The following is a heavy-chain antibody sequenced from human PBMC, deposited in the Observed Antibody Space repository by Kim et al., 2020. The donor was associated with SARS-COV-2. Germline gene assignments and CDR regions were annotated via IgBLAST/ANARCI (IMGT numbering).Heavy chain of an antibody. Sequence: ASVKVSCKASGYTFTSYGISWVRQAPGQGLEWMGWISAYNGNTNYAQKLQGRVTMTTDTSTSTAYMELRSLRSDDTAVYYCAREALLWFGETIGGVSENYYYYGMDVWGQGTTVTVSS. CDR3: AREALLWFGETIGGVSENYYYYGMDV. V-gene: IGHV1-18*01. CDR2: ISAYNGNT. J-gene: IGHJ6*02. D-gene: IGHD3-10*01. CDR1: GYTFTSYG.